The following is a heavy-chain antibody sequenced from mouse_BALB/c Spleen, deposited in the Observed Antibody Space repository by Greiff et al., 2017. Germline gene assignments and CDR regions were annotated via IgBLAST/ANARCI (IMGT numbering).Heavy chain of an antibody. CDR1: GFSLTSYG. V-gene: IGHV2-9*02. Sequence: VQLVESGPGLVAPSQSLSITCTVSGFSLTSYGVHWVRQPPGKGLEWLGVIWAGGSTNYNSALMSRLSISKDNSKSQVFLKMNSLQTDDTAMYYCARAYYRYDSAMDYWGQGTSVTVSS. J-gene: IGHJ4*01. CDR2: IWAGGST. D-gene: IGHD2-14*01. CDR3: ARAYYRYDSAMDY.